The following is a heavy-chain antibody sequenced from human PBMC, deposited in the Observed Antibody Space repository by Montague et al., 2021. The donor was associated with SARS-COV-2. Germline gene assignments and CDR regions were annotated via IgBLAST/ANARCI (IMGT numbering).Heavy chain of an antibody. Sequence: CAISGDSVSINSATWNWVRQSPSRGLEWLGRTYYRSKWYNDYAVPLRGRVTIHPDTSKNQFSLQLNSVTPEDTAIYYCTSGREGNYNVMDVWGQGTTVTVSS. CDR2: TYYRSKWYN. CDR1: GDSVSINSAT. V-gene: IGHV6-1*01. D-gene: IGHD1-1*01. J-gene: IGHJ6*02. CDR3: TSGREGNYNVMDV.